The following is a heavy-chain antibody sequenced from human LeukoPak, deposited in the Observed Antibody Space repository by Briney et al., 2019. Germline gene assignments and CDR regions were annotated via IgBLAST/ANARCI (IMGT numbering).Heavy chain of an antibody. Sequence: GGSLRLSCAASGFTFSSYGMHWVRQAPGKGLEWVAVIWYDGSNKYYADSVKGRFTISRDNSKNTLYLQMNSLRAEDTAVYYCARATLYYYDSSGYYPRSYYFDYWGQGTLVTVSS. V-gene: IGHV3-33*01. J-gene: IGHJ4*02. CDR3: ARATLYYYDSSGYYPRSYYFDY. CDR2: IWYDGSNK. CDR1: GFTFSSYG. D-gene: IGHD3-22*01.